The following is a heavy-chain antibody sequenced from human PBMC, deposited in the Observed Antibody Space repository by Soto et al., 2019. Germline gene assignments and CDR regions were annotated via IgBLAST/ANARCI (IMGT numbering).Heavy chain of an antibody. CDR2: INSDGSAT. CDR1: GFTFSSYW. CDR3: ARDTQGWRVDS. Sequence: EVQLVESGGGLVQPGESLRLSCAASGFTFSSYWMHWVRQAPGKGLVWVSRINSDGSATTYADSVKGRFTISRDNVKNTMFLQMDSLRAEGTAEYCCARDTQGWRVDSWGPGTRVHVSS. V-gene: IGHV3-74*01. J-gene: IGHJ5*01.